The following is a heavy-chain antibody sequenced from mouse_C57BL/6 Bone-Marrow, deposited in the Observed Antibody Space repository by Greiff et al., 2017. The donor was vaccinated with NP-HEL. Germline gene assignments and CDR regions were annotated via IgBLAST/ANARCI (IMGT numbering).Heavy chain of an antibody. CDR2: IHPNSGST. CDR1: GYTFTSYW. D-gene: IGHD3-2*01. CDR3: ASPRQRKAGFAY. Sequence: QVQLQQPGAELVKPGASVKLSCKASGYTFTSYWMHWVKQRPGQGLEWIGMIHPNSGSTNYNEKFKSKATLTVDKSSSTAYMQLSSLTSEDSAVYYCASPRQRKAGFAYWGQGTLVTVSA. V-gene: IGHV1-64*01. J-gene: IGHJ3*01.